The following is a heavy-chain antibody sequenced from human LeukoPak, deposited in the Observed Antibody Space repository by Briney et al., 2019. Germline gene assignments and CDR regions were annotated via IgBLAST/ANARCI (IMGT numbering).Heavy chain of an antibody. V-gene: IGHV3-7*01. CDR3: ARDMDWDAFDI. Sequence: PGGSLRLSCAASVFTYSSYWMSWVRQAPGKGLEWVANIKQDGSEKYYVDSVKGRFTISRDNAKNSLYLQMNSLRAEDTAVYYCARDMDWDAFDIWGQGTMVTVSS. CDR2: IKQDGSEK. CDR1: VFTYSSYW. D-gene: IGHD3/OR15-3a*01. J-gene: IGHJ3*02.